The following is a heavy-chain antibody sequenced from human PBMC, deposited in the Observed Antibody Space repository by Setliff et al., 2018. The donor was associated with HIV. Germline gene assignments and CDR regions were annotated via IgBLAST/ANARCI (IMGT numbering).Heavy chain of an antibody. J-gene: IGHJ3*02. Sequence: LSLTCAVYGGSLSGYYWRWIRQPPGKGLEWIGDVSHTGSTNYDPSLKSRISISADTPKNQFSLKLSSVTAADTAVYYCAREGTYSGTYWVRRVASFDIWGQGTMVTVSS. V-gene: IGHV4-34*01. CDR3: AREGTYSGTYWVRRVASFDI. D-gene: IGHD1-26*01. CDR1: GGSLSGYY. CDR2: VSHTGST.